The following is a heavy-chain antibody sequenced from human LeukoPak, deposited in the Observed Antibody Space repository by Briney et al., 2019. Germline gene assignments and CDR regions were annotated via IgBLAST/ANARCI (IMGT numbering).Heavy chain of an antibody. CDR3: VRRLRLDY. V-gene: IGHV3-48*03. Sequence: QAGGSLRLSCIVSGFTLSDYEMNLVRQAPRKGVEGVAYISPGSGVTIDFAECLRGRFMISRDNAKNSMSLQMNRLRAEDTGLYYCVRRLRLDYWGRGTLVTVSS. D-gene: IGHD4-17*01. J-gene: IGHJ4*02. CDR2: ISPGSGVTI. CDR1: GFTLSDYE.